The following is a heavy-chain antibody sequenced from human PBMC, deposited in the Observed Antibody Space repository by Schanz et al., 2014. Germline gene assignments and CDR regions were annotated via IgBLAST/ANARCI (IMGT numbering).Heavy chain of an antibody. V-gene: IGHV1-18*01. CDR3: ARETTIITGGAFDV. CDR1: GYSFTDYA. Sequence: QVQLVQSGVEVKRPGASVRVSCKASGYSFTDYAIHWVRQAPGQGPEWMGWISAFDDKTDYAQNFQGRLIMTTDTSTPTVYMELRGLRSDDTAVYYCARETTIITGGAFDVWGQGTMVTVSS. CDR2: ISAFDDKT. J-gene: IGHJ3*01. D-gene: IGHD3-9*01.